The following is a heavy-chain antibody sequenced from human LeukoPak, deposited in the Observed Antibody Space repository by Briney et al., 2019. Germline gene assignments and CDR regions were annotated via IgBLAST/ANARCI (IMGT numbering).Heavy chain of an antibody. J-gene: IGHJ4*02. V-gene: IGHV1-2*02. Sequence: ASVKVSCKASGYTFTGYYMHWVRQAPGQGLEWMGWINPNSGGTNYAQKFQGRVTMTRDTSISTAYMELSRLRSDDTAVYYCARDSSYVWFGELLTHFDYWGQGTLVTASS. CDR3: ARDSSYVWFGELLTHFDY. CDR2: INPNSGGT. D-gene: IGHD3-10*01. CDR1: GYTFTGYY.